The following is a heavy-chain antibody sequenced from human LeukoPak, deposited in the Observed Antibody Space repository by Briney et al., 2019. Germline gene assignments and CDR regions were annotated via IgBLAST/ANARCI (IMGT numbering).Heavy chain of an antibody. D-gene: IGHD3-9*01. CDR2: IIPIFGTA. CDR3: ARDYDILTGHNP. CDR1: GGTFSSYA. V-gene: IGHV1-69*06. J-gene: IGHJ5*02. Sequence: GSSVKVSCKASGGTFSSYAISWVRQAPGQGLEWMGGIIPIFGTANYAQKFQGRVTITADKSTSTAYMELSSLRSDDTAVYYCARDYDILTGHNPWGQGTLVTVSS.